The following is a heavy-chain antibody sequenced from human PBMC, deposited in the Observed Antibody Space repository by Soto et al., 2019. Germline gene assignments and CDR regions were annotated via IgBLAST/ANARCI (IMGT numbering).Heavy chain of an antibody. CDR1: GGSINSSSYY. V-gene: IGHV4-39*01. D-gene: IGHD2-8*01. CDR2: IYYSGST. CDR3: ARHGYCTNGVCYEDYYYYMDV. J-gene: IGHJ6*03. Sequence: SETLSLTCTVSGGSINSSSYYWGWIRQPPGKGLEWIGSIYYSGSTYYNPSLKSRVTISVDTSKNQFSLKLSSVTAADTAVYYCARHGYCTNGVCYEDYYYYMDVWGKGTTVTSP.